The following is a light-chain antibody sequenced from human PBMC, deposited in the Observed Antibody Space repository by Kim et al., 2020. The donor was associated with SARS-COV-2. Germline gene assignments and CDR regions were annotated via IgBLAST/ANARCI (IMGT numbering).Light chain of an antibody. Sequence: DIQLTQSPSFLSASVGDRVTITCRASQGISSYLAWYQQKPGKAPKLLIFATYTLQSGVPSRFSGSGSGTEFTLTISSLQPEDFATYYRQQINSHPPFGGGTKVDIK. J-gene: IGKJ4*01. CDR3: QQINSHPP. V-gene: IGKV1-9*01. CDR1: QGISSY. CDR2: ATY.